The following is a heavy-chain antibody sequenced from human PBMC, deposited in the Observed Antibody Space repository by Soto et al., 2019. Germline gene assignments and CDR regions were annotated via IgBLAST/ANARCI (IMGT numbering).Heavy chain of an antibody. CDR3: ASTLIRGVITTYVDS. V-gene: IGHV3-30-3*01. Sequence: QVQLVDSGRGVVQPGRSLRLSCAASGFTFSRYAMHWVRQAPGKGLEWVAVISYDGSDKYYADSVKGRFTISRDNSKNTLYLQMNSLRVEDTAVYYCASTLIRGVITTYVDSWGQGTLVTVSS. D-gene: IGHD3-10*01. CDR1: GFTFSRYA. J-gene: IGHJ4*02. CDR2: ISYDGSDK.